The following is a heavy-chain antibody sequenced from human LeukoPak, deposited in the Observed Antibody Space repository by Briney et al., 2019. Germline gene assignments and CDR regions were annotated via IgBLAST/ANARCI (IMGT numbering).Heavy chain of an antibody. V-gene: IGHV3-48*02. Sequence: GGSLRLSCAASGFTFSTYSMNWVRQAPGKGLEWVSYISSSSRTIYYADSVKGRFTISRDNAKNSLYLQMNSPRDEDTAVYYCARDRSAGGGWPLFDSWGQGTLVTVSS. CDR3: ARDRSAGGGWPLFDS. CDR2: ISSSSRTI. CDR1: GFTFSTYS. D-gene: IGHD6-19*01. J-gene: IGHJ4*02.